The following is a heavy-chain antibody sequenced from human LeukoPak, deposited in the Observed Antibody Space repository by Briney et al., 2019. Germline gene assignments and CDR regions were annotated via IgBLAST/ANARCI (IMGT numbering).Heavy chain of an antibody. D-gene: IGHD3-22*01. CDR2: ISGDGRT. J-gene: IGHJ4*02. V-gene: IGHV3-23*01. Sequence: GGPLRLSCATSGFTFSSYAMIWVRQAPGKGLQWVSAISGDGRTYYTDSVKGRFIVSRDNSKSTLYLQISRLRAEDTAIYYCTKGGFYHYDSSGYSVDWGQGTLVTVSS. CDR3: TKGGFYHYDSSGYSVD. CDR1: GFTFSSYA.